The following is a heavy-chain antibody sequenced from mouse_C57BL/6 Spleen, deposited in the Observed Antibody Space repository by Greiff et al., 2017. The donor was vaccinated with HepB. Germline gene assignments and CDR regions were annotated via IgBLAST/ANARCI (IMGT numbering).Heavy chain of an antibody. D-gene: IGHD1-1*01. Sequence: QVQLKQSGAELVKPGASVKLSCKASGYTFTEYTIHWVKQRSGQGLEWIGWFYPGSGSIKYNEKFKDKATLTADKSSSTVYMELSRLTSEDSAVYFCARHEGEGLTTVVAHYAMDYWGQGTSVTVSS. CDR2: FYPGSGSI. CDR3: ARHEGEGLTTVVAHYAMDY. J-gene: IGHJ4*01. V-gene: IGHV1-62-2*01. CDR1: GYTFTEYT.